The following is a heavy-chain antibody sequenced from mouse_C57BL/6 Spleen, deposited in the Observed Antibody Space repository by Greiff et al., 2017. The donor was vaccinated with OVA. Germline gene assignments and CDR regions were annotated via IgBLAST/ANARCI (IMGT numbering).Heavy chain of an antibody. D-gene: IGHD2-3*01. CDR2: IYPGDGDT. CDR1: GYAFSSSW. Sequence: SGPELVKPGASVKISCKASGYAFSSSWMNWVKQRPGKGLEWIGRIYPGDGDTNYNGKFKGKATLTADKSSSTAYMQLSSLTSEDSAVYFCARPHDHPSRGFAYWGQGTLVTVSA. V-gene: IGHV1-82*01. CDR3: ARPHDHPSRGFAY. J-gene: IGHJ3*01.